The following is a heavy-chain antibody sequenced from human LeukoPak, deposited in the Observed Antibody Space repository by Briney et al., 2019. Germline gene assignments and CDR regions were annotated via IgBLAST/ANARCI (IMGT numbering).Heavy chain of an antibody. Sequence: GSLRLSCAASGFTFSSYSMHWVRQAPGKGLEWVSYISSSSSTIYYAASVKSRFTISRDNAKNSLYLQMNSLRAEDTAVYYCARRTCLDYWGQGTLVTVSS. CDR3: ARRTCLDY. V-gene: IGHV3-48*01. CDR2: ISSSSSTI. J-gene: IGHJ4*02. CDR1: GFTFSSYS.